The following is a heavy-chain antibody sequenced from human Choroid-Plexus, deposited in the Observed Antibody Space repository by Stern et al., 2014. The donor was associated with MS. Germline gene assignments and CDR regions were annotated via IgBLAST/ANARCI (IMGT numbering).Heavy chain of an antibody. CDR1: GFTLSDHY. Sequence: EVQLVESGGGLVQPGGSLRLSCVASGFTLSDHYMDWVRQAPGKGLEWVGRIRTKANSYTTQYAASVKGRFVISRDDSKNSLYLQMNSLKSEDTAVYYCVRVSGSSGSDFWGQGTLVSVSS. J-gene: IGHJ4*02. CDR3: VRVSGSSGSDF. D-gene: IGHD6-19*01. V-gene: IGHV3-72*01. CDR2: IRTKANSYTT.